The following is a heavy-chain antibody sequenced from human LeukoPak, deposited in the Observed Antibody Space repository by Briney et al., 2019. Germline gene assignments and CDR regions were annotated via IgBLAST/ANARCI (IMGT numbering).Heavy chain of an antibody. J-gene: IGHJ4*02. CDR2: ISAYNGNT. CDR3: ARVSYYYDSSGMYYFDY. V-gene: IGHV1-18*01. CDR1: GYTFTSYG. Sequence: ASVKVSCKASGYTFTSYGISWVRQAPGQGLEWMGWISAYNGNTNYAQKLQGRVTTTTDTSTSTAYMELRSLRSDDTAVYYCARVSYYYDSSGMYYFDYWGQGTLVTVSS. D-gene: IGHD3-22*01.